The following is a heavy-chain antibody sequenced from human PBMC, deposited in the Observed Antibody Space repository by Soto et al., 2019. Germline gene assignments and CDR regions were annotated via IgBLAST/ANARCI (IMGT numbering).Heavy chain of an antibody. CDR3: ARGSVTACFGDKRGNCWFDP. CDR1: GGSFSGYY. V-gene: IGHV4-34*01. D-gene: IGHD3-16*01. CDR2: INHSGGT. Sequence: NPSETLSLTCAVYGGSFSGYYWSWIRQPPGKGLEWIGEINHSGGTNYNPSLKSRVTISVDTSKNQFSLKLSSVTAADTAVYYCARGSVTACFGDKRGNCWFDPWGQGTLVTVSS. J-gene: IGHJ5*02.